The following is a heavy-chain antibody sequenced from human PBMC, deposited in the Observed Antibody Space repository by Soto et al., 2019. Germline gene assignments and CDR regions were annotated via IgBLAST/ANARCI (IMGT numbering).Heavy chain of an antibody. D-gene: IGHD1-26*01. CDR2: IYYSGST. J-gene: IGHJ4*02. V-gene: IGHV4-59*01. CDR3: ARARLSGTPQTGYLDY. CDR1: GGSISSYY. Sequence: SETLSLTCTVSGGSISSYYWSWIRQPPGKGLEWIGYIYYSGSTNYNPSLKSRVTISVDTSKNQFSLKLSSVTAADTAVYYCARARLSGTPQTGYLDYWGQGTLVTVSS.